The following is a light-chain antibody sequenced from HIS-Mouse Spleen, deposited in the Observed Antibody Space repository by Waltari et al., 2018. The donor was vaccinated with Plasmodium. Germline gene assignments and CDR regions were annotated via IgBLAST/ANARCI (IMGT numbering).Light chain of an antibody. Sequence: SYELTQPPPVSVSPGQTPRITCSGDALPKKYPYWYQQKSGQAPVLVSYEDSKRPSGIPERFSGSSSGTMATLTISGAQVEDEADYYCYSTDSSGNHRVFGGGTKLTVL. CDR3: YSTDSSGNHRV. J-gene: IGLJ3*02. CDR1: ALPKKY. V-gene: IGLV3-10*01. CDR2: EDS.